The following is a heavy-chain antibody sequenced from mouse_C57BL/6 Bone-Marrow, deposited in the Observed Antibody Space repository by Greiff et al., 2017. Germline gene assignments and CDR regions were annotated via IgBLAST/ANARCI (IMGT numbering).Heavy chain of an antibody. V-gene: IGHV1-50*01. Sequence: VQLQQPGAELVKPGASVKLSCKASGYTFTSYWMQWVKQRPGQGLEWIGEIDPSDSYTNYNQKFKGKATLTVETSSSTAYMQLSSLTSEDSAVYYCARETTVVDWYFDVWGTGTTVTVSS. CDR3: ARETTVVDWYFDV. CDR2: IDPSDSYT. J-gene: IGHJ1*03. CDR1: GYTFTSYW. D-gene: IGHD1-1*01.